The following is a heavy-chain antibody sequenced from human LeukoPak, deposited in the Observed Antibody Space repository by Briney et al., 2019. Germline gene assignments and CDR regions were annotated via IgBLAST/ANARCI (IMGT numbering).Heavy chain of an antibody. CDR3: TTAIIRIVVVAADY. D-gene: IGHD2-15*01. CDR1: GFTFSRHG. CDR2: IKSKTDGGTT. V-gene: IGHV3-15*01. Sequence: GGSLRLSCAASGFTFSRHGMSWVRQAPGKGLEWVGRIKSKTDGGTTDYAAPVKGRFTISRDDSKNTLYLQMNSLKTEDTAVYYCTTAIIRIVVVAADYWGQGTLVTVSS. J-gene: IGHJ4*02.